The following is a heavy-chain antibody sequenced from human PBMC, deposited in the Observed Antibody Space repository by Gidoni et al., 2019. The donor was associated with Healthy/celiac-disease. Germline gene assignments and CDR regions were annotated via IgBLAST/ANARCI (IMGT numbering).Heavy chain of an antibody. J-gene: IGHJ6*02. Sequence: EVQLVESGGGLVTPGGFLRLSCAASGFTFSNALMSWVRQAPGKGLEWVGRSKSKTDGGTTDYAAPVKGRFTISRDDSKNTLYLQMNSLKTEDTAVYYCTTARIQLWLREYYYGMDVWGQGTTVTVSS. CDR2: SKSKTDGGTT. V-gene: IGHV3-15*01. D-gene: IGHD5-18*01. CDR1: GFTFSNAL. CDR3: TTARIQLWLREYYYGMDV.